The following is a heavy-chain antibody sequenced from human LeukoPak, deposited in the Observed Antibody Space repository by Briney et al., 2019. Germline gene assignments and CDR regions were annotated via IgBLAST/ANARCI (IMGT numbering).Heavy chain of an antibody. D-gene: IGHD2-2*01. V-gene: IGHV3-23*01. Sequence: GGSLRLSCAASGFTFSSYGMHWVRQAPGKGLEWVSAISGSAGSTYYADSVKGRFTISRDNSKNTLYLQMNSLRAEDTAVYYCAKDYNQLLVDFDYWGQGTLVTVSS. CDR2: ISGSAGST. J-gene: IGHJ4*02. CDR3: AKDYNQLLVDFDY. CDR1: GFTFSSYG.